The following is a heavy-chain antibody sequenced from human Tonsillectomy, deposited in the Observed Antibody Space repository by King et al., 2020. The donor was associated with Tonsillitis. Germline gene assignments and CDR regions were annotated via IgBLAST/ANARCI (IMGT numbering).Heavy chain of an antibody. CDR3: ASEDYNYNFFDY. J-gene: IGHJ4*02. Sequence: QLQESGPGLVKPSETLSLTCTVSGGSISSSSYYWGWIRQPPGKGLEWIGRIYYSGSTYYNPSHKMRVTISVDTSKNQFSLKVSSVTAADTAVYYCASEDYNYNFFDYWGQGTLVTVSS. CDR2: IYYSGST. D-gene: IGHD5-24*01. V-gene: IGHV4-39*01. CDR1: GGSISSSSYY.